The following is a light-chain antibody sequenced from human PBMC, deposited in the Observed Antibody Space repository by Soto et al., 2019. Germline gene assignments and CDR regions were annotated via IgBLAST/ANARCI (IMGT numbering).Light chain of an antibody. CDR3: QQYNNWPSWT. J-gene: IGKJ1*01. CDR1: QSVSSN. Sequence: EIVTTQSPATLSVSAGERATLSCRASQSVSSNLAWYQQKPGQAPRLLIYGASTRATGIPARFSGSGSGTEFTLTISSLQSEDFAIYYCQQYNNWPSWTFGQGTKVDI. V-gene: IGKV3-15*01. CDR2: GAS.